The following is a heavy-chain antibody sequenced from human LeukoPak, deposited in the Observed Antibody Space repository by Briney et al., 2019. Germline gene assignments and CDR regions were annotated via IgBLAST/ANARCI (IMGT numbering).Heavy chain of an antibody. CDR2: IIPIFGTT. CDR3: ARDAGTDMGGAAFDI. J-gene: IGHJ3*02. Sequence: ASVKLSCKASGVTFSSYAISWVRQAPGQGLEWISGIIPIFGTTNYAQKFQGRVTITADESTSTAYMELSSLRSEDTAVYYCARDAGTDMGGAAFDIWGEGTMVTVSS. CDR1: GVTFSSYA. V-gene: IGHV1-69*13. D-gene: IGHD5-18*01.